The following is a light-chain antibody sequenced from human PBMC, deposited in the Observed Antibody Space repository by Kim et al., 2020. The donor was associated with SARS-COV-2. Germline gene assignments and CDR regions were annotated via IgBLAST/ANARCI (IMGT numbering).Light chain of an antibody. J-gene: IGLJ3*02. CDR1: NPAFENNF. CDR3: AAWDDSLGGWV. V-gene: IGLV1-47*01. CDR2: RND. Sequence: GQRGNISYSGSNPAFENNFVFWYQQLPGTAPKVLISRNDLRPSGVPDRFSGSKSGTSASLAISGLRSEDEAHYYCAAWDDSLGGWVFGGGTKLTVL.